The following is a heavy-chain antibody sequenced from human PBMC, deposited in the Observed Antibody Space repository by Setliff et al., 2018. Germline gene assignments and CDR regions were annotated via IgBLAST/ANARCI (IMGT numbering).Heavy chain of an antibody. CDR2: IYYSGST. V-gene: IGHV4-39*07. J-gene: IGHJ6*02. Sequence: PSETLSLTCTVSGGSISSSSYHWGWIRQPPGKGLEWIGSIYYSGSTYYNPSLKSRVTISVDTSKNQFSLKLSPVTAADTAVYYCARDYGMDVWGQGTTVTVSS. CDR1: GGSISSSSYH. CDR3: ARDYGMDV.